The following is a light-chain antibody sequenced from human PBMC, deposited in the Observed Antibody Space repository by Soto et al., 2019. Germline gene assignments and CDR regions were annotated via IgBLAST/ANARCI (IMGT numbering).Light chain of an antibody. Sequence: DIPMTQSPSTLSASVGDRVTITCRASQSVGSWLAWYQQKPGKAPKYLIYKASILESGVPSRFSSSGSGTEFTLTISSLQPDDFATYYCQQYDAYPWTFGQGTKLDFK. CDR1: QSVGSW. J-gene: IGKJ2*02. CDR2: KAS. CDR3: QQYDAYPWT. V-gene: IGKV1-5*03.